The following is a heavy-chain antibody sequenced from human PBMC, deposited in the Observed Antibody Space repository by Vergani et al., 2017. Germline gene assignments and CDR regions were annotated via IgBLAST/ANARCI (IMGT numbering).Heavy chain of an antibody. CDR1: GFTFSSYA. D-gene: IGHD5-24*01. CDR2: ISGSGGST. J-gene: IGHJ3*02. Sequence: EVQLLESGGGLVQPGGSLRLSCAASGFTFSSYAMSWVRQAPGKGLEWVSAISGSGGSTYYEESVKGRFTISRDNSKNTLYLQMNSLRAEDTAVYYCAKDHVMATINAFDSWGQGTMVTVSS. V-gene: IGHV3-23*01. CDR3: AKDHVMATINAFDS.